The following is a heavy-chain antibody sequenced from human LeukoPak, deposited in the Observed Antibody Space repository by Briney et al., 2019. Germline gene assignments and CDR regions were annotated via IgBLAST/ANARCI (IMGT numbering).Heavy chain of an antibody. CDR1: GASIRSHY. Sequence: SQTLSVTCAVTGASIRSHYWGGIRQPTGKGLEWIGYTSGSISDNPSLKSRVAVSVDPSQNQVSLSLTSVTAADTAVYYCARVLAIFGLDTTDFYMDVWGKGTTVTVSS. CDR2: TSGSI. V-gene: IGHV4-59*11. CDR3: ARVLAIFGLDTTDFYMDV. J-gene: IGHJ6*03. D-gene: IGHD3/OR15-3a*01.